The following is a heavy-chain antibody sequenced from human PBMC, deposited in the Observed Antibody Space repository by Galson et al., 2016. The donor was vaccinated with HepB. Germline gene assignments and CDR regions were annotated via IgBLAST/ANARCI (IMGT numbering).Heavy chain of an antibody. CDR2: SKNKARGYTT. D-gene: IGHD3-10*01. CDR1: GFTFSDHY. J-gene: IGHJ4*02. V-gene: IGHV3-72*01. Sequence: SLRLSCAASGFTFSDHYIDWVRQAPGKGLEWVGRSKNKARGYTTEYAASVKGRFIVSSDDSRNSLYLQMNSLKTEDTAMYYCVAYYTSGSYYNHYWGRGTLVTVSS. CDR3: VAYYTSGSYYNHY.